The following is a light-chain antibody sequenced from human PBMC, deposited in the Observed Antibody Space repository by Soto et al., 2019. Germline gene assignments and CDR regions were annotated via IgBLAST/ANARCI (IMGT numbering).Light chain of an antibody. CDR3: QQYSTSLT. J-gene: IGKJ4*02. CDR2: GAS. CDR1: QSVGST. Sequence: EIFMTQSPATLSVSPGERVILSCRASQSVGSTLAWYQRKPGQAPRLLIRGASTRATGVPARFSGSGSGTEFTLTISILQSEDFAVYYCQQYSTSLTFGGGTTLEIK. V-gene: IGKV3-15*01.